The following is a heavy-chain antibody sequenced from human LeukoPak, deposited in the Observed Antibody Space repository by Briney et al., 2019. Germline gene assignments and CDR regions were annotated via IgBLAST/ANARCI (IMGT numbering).Heavy chain of an antibody. CDR3: AISPASRDYGDYAYYYYYYMDV. Sequence: SETLSLTCTVSGGSISSYYWSWIRQPAGKGLEWIGRLYTSGSTNYNPSLKSRVTMSVDTSKNQFSLKLSSVTAADTAVYYCAISPASRDYGDYAYYYYYYMDVWGKGTTVTVSS. D-gene: IGHD4-17*01. J-gene: IGHJ6*03. CDR2: LYTSGST. V-gene: IGHV4-4*07. CDR1: GGSISSYY.